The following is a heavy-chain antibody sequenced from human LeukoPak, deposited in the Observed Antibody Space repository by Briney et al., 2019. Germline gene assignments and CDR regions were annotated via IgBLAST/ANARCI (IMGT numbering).Heavy chain of an antibody. CDR1: GGSFSGYY. Sequence: SETLSLTCAVYGGSFSGYYWSWIRQPPGKGLEWIGEINHSGSTNYNPSLKSRVTISVGTSKNQFSLKLSSVTAADTAVYYCARAVAGPWDYWGQGTLVTVSS. CDR3: ARAVAGPWDY. CDR2: INHSGST. J-gene: IGHJ4*02. V-gene: IGHV4-34*01. D-gene: IGHD6-19*01.